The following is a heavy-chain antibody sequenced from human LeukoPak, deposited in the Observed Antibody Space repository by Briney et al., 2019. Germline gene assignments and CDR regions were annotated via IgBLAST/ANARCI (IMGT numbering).Heavy chain of an antibody. D-gene: IGHD1/OR15-1a*01. CDR2: ISTSSNYI. J-gene: IGHJ4*02. CDR1: GFTFSTYS. CDR3: ARWSTTPDTEAGDY. V-gene: IGHV3-21*01. Sequence: GGSLRLSCAASGFTFSTYSMNWVRQAPGKGLEWVSSISTSSNYIYYADSVKGRFTISRDNAENSLYLQMNSLRAEDTAVYFCARWSTTPDTEAGDYWGQGTLVTVSS.